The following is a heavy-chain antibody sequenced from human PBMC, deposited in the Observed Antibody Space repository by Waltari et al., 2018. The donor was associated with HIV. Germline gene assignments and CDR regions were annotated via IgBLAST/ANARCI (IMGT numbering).Heavy chain of an antibody. V-gene: IGHV4-39*01. CDR1: GVPLTSQHYY. D-gene: IGHD3-16*01. J-gene: IGHJ2*01. CDR2: GYYGGKT. CDR3: ARHSGPYVHFFDL. Sequence: QLQESGPALVKPSEPLSLSCSVSGVPLTSQHYYWGWVRPSPGKRLDWIASGYYGGKTYNNPSLKGRLSLSLDTSKNRLSLNVTSVTAADTAVYYCARHSGPYVHFFDLWGRGTLVTVTS.